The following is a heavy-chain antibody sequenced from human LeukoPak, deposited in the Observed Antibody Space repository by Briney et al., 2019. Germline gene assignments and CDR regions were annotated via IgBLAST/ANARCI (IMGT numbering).Heavy chain of an antibody. CDR2: ISGYNYNT. Sequence: GASVKVSCKASGYTFTRYGISWVRQAPGQGLEWMGWISGYNYNTKYAQKVQDRVTMTTDTSTNTAYMELRSLRADDTAVYYCAREKYHGSGRLQYYYYGMDVGGKGTTVTVPS. D-gene: IGHD3-10*01. CDR1: GYTFTRYG. CDR3: AREKYHGSGRLQYYYYGMDV. J-gene: IGHJ6*04. V-gene: IGHV1-18*01.